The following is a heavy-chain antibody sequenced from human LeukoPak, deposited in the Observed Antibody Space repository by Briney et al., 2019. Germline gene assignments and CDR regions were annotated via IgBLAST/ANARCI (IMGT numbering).Heavy chain of an antibody. CDR3: FGTIFGSSPFDP. V-gene: IGHV3-30-3*01. CDR2: ISYDGSNK. D-gene: IGHD3-3*01. CDR1: GFTFSSYA. Sequence: GGSLRLSCAASGFTFSSYAMHWVRQAPGKGLEGVAVISYDGSNKYYADSVKARFTISRDNSKNTLYLQMNSLRAEDTAVYYCFGTIFGSSPFDPWGQGTLVTVSS. J-gene: IGHJ5*02.